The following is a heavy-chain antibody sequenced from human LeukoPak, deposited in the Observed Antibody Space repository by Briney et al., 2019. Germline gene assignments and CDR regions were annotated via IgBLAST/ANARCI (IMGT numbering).Heavy chain of an antibody. Sequence: GGTLRLSCAASGFTFSSYGRSWVRQAPGKGLEWVSAISGTGGTTYYADSVKGRFTISRDNSKNTLYLQMNSLRAEDTAVYYCAKNGDRGAYCSGGSCYPYYYYYMDVWGKGTTVTISS. CDR1: GFTFSSYG. CDR2: ISGTGGTT. J-gene: IGHJ6*03. CDR3: AKNGDRGAYCSGGSCYPYYYYYMDV. D-gene: IGHD2-15*01. V-gene: IGHV3-23*01.